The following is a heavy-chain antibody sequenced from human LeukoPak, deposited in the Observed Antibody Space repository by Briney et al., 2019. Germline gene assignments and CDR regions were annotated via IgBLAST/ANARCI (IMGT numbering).Heavy chain of an antibody. Sequence: GGSLRLSCAASGFTFSSYSMNWVRQAPGKGLEWVSAISGSGGSTYYADSVKGRFTISRDNSKNTLYLQMNSLRAEDTAVYYCAKLWGQTYYYDSSGYPSDYWGQGTLVTVSS. D-gene: IGHD3-22*01. J-gene: IGHJ4*02. V-gene: IGHV3-23*01. CDR2: ISGSGGST. CDR3: AKLWGQTYYYDSSGYPSDY. CDR1: GFTFSSYS.